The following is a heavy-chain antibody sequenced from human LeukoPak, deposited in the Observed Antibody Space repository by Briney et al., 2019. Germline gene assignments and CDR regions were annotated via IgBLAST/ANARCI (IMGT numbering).Heavy chain of an antibody. J-gene: IGHJ4*02. CDR1: GYTFTNYG. Sequence: GASVKVSCKAFGYTFTNYGITWVRQAPGQGLEWMAWISAYNRNTNFAQSLQGRVTMTTDTPTSTAYLELRSLRSDDTAVYYCARGLSVSPLGKFDFWGQGTLVTVSS. CDR2: ISAYNRNT. V-gene: IGHV1-18*01. D-gene: IGHD1-14*01. CDR3: ARGLSVSPLGKFDF.